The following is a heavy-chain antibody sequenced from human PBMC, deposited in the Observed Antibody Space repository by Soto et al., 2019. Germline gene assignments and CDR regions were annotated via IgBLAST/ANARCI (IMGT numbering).Heavy chain of an antibody. V-gene: IGHV4-30-2*01. CDR1: GGSISSGGYS. Sequence: PSETLSLTCAVSGGSISSGGYSWSWIRQPPGKGLEWIGYIYHSGSTYYNPSLKSRVTISVDRSKNQFSLKLSSVTAADTAVYYCARDARYCSGGSCYSDWFDPWGQGTLVTVSS. CDR3: ARDARYCSGGSCYSDWFDP. D-gene: IGHD2-15*01. J-gene: IGHJ5*02. CDR2: IYHSGST.